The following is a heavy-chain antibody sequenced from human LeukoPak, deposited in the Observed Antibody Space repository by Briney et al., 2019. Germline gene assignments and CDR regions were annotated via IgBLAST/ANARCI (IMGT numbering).Heavy chain of an antibody. Sequence: GGSLRLSCAASGFTFSCFGIHWVRQASGKGLEWVAFIRFDGSNKYYADSLKGRFTISRDNSKNTLYLQMNSLRAEDTAVYYCAKAGRDFWSAAKGDNYFDYWGQGTLVTVSS. J-gene: IGHJ4*02. CDR3: AKAGRDFWSAAKGDNYFDY. CDR1: GFTFSCFG. V-gene: IGHV3-30*02. D-gene: IGHD3-3*01. CDR2: IRFDGSNK.